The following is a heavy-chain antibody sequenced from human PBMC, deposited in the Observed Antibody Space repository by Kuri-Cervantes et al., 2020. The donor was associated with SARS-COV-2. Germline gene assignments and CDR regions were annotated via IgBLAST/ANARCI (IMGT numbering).Heavy chain of an antibody. V-gene: IGHV3-30*02. CDR1: GFTFSSYA. D-gene: IGHD3-10*01. J-gene: IGHJ3*02. CDR2: IRYDGSNK. Sequence: LSLTCAASGFTFSSYAMHWVRQAPGKGLEWVAFIRYDGSNKYYADSVKGRFTISRDNSKNTLYLQMNSLRAEDTAVYYCAAELVDAFDIWGQGTMVTVSS. CDR3: AAELVDAFDI.